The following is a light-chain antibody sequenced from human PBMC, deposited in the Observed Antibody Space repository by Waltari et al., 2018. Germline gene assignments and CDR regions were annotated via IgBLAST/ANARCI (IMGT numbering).Light chain of an antibody. J-gene: IGKJ2*01. Sequence: EIQVPQSQSSRSASLGDRVTLTCRTSQSVSSYLNWYQQRPGQAPTLLIYAASTLHRGVPSRFSGSGSGTDYTLTITGLQPEDFATYFCQQSYNTPRTFGLGTKLQIK. CDR1: QSVSSY. V-gene: IGKV1-39*01. CDR2: AAS. CDR3: QQSYNTPRT.